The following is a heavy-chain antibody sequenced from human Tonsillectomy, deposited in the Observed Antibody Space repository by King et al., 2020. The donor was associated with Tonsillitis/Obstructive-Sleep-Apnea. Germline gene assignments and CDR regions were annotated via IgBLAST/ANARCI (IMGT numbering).Heavy chain of an antibody. CDR2: ISSSSNYI. V-gene: IGHV3-21*01. CDR3: ARDVGDFWSGYYTDYYYYGMDV. J-gene: IGHJ6*02. CDR1: EFTFSNYS. D-gene: IGHD3-3*01. Sequence: QLVQSGGGLVKPGGSLRLSCAASEFTFSNYSMNWVRQAPGKGLEWVSSISSSSNYIYYADSMKGRFTISRDNAKNSLYLQMNSLRAEDTAVYYCARDVGDFWSGYYTDYYYYGMDVWGQGTTVTVSS.